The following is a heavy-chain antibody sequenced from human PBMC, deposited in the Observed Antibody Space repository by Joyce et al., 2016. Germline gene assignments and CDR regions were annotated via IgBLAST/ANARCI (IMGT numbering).Heavy chain of an antibody. Sequence: QVQLVQSGAEVKKPGSSVKVSCKASGGTFSNYAISWVRQAPGQGLEGLGGIIPISGIPNCAQKFQGRVTITADESTSTSYLELKRLTSDDTAVYYCARHDVLTGYYLLYWVQGTLVTVSS. CDR2: IIPISGIP. CDR3: ARHDVLTGYYLLY. V-gene: IGHV1-69*01. CDR1: GGTFSNYA. D-gene: IGHD3-9*01. J-gene: IGHJ4*02.